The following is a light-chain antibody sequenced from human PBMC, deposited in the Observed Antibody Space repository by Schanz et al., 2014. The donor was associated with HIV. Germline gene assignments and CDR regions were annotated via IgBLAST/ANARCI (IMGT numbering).Light chain of an antibody. CDR2: RAS. J-gene: IGKJ2*01. CDR3: QQSHNYPYT. Sequence: DIQMTQSPSTLSASVGDRVTITCRASQYISSWLAWYQQKPGKAPKLLIYRASDLEIGVPSRFSGGGAGTEFTITLNSLQPDDFATYFCQQSHNYPYTFGQGTKLET. V-gene: IGKV1-5*03. CDR1: QYISSW.